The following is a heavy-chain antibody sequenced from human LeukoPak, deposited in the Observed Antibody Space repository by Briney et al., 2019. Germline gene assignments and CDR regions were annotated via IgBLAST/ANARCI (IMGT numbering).Heavy chain of an antibody. Sequence: ASVKVSCKASGYTFTSYGISWVRQAPGQGLEWMGWISAYNGNTNYAQKLQGRVTMTTDTSTSTAYMELRSLRPEDTAVYYCARDLVTMIVVAEVAFDIWGQGTMVTVSS. J-gene: IGHJ3*02. CDR1: GYTFTSYG. CDR3: ARDLVTMIVVAEVAFDI. V-gene: IGHV1-18*01. CDR2: ISAYNGNT. D-gene: IGHD3-22*01.